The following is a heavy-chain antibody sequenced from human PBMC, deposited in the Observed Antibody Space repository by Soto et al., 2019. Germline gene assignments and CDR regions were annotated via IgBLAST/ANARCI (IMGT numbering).Heavy chain of an antibody. CDR1: GGTFSSYT. Sequence: SVKVSCKASGGTFSSYTISWVRQAPGQGLEWMGRIIPILGIANYAQKFQGRVTITADKSTSTAYMELSSLRSEDTAVYYCARGGIVVVPAAISTYYYYGMDVWGQGTTVTVSS. J-gene: IGHJ6*02. V-gene: IGHV1-69*02. CDR2: IIPILGIA. D-gene: IGHD2-2*01. CDR3: ARGGIVVVPAAISTYYYYGMDV.